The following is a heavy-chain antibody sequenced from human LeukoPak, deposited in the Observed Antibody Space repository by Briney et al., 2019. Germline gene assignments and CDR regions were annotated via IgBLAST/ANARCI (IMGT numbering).Heavy chain of an antibody. CDR2: ISGSGGST. Sequence: GGSLRLSCTASGFTFSRYAMSWVRQAPGKGLEWVSGISGSGGSTYYADSVKGRFTISRANSKNTVYLQMDSLRVEDTAVYYCAKDLAVTTLYYFDFWGQGTLVTVSS. CDR3: AKDLAVTTLYYFDF. D-gene: IGHD2-21*02. J-gene: IGHJ4*02. V-gene: IGHV3-23*01. CDR1: GFTFSRYA.